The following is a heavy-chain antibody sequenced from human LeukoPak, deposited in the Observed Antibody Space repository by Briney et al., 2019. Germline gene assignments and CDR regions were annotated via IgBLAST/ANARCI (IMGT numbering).Heavy chain of an antibody. CDR3: AKDNVVVPAASDAFDI. CDR2: ISGSGGST. Sequence: SGGSLRLSCAASGFTFSSYAMNWVRQAPGKGLEWVSAISGSGGSTYYADSVKGRFTISRDNSKNMLYLQMNSLRAEDTAVYYCAKDNVVVPAASDAFDIWGQGTMVTVSS. CDR1: GFTFSSYA. V-gene: IGHV3-23*01. D-gene: IGHD2-2*01. J-gene: IGHJ3*02.